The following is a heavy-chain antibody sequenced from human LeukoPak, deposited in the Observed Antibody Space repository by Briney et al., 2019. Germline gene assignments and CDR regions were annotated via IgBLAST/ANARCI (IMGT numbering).Heavy chain of an antibody. V-gene: IGHV4-34*01. Sequence: PSETLSLTCAVYGGSFSGYYWSWIRQPPGKGLEWIGEINHSGSTNYNPSLKSRVTISVDTSKNQFSLKLSSVTAADTAVYYCARALYGYDYWGQGTLVTVPS. CDR2: INHSGST. D-gene: IGHD5-18*01. J-gene: IGHJ4*02. CDR1: GGSFSGYY. CDR3: ARALYGYDY.